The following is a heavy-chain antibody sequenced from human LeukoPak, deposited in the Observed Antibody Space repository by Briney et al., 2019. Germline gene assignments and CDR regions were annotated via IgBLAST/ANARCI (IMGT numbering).Heavy chain of an antibody. CDR1: GGTFSSYA. CDR2: IIPIFGTA. J-gene: IGHJ4*02. CDR3: ARDGTIAAAGAHFDY. Sequence: SVKVSCKASGGTFSSYAISWVRQAPGQGLEWMGGIIPIFGTANYAQKFQGRVTIAADESTSTAYMELSSLRSEDTAVYYCARDGTIAAAGAHFDYWGQGTLVTVSS. D-gene: IGHD6-13*01. V-gene: IGHV1-69*01.